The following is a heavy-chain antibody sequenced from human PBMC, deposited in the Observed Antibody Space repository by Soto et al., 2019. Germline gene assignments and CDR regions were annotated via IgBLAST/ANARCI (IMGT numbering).Heavy chain of an antibody. CDR2: IYYSGST. Sequence: SETLSLTCTVSGGSISSSSYYWGWIRQPPGKGLEWIGSIYYSGSTYYNPSLKSRVTISVDTSKNQFSLKLSSVTAADTAVYYCASSYCSGGSCYSGPFDYWGQGTLVTVSS. D-gene: IGHD2-15*01. J-gene: IGHJ4*02. V-gene: IGHV4-39*01. CDR1: GGSISSSSYY. CDR3: ASSYCSGGSCYSGPFDY.